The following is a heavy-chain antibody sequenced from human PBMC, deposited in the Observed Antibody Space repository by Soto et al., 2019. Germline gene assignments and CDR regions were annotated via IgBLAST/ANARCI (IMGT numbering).Heavy chain of an antibody. CDR2: ISYDGSNK. J-gene: IGHJ4*02. Sequence: PGGSLRLSCAASGFAFSSYGMHWVRQAPGKGLEWVAVISYDGSNKYYADSVKGRFTISRDNSKDTLYLQMNSLRAEDTAVYYCSRDYSNSRYSFDYWGQGTLVTVSS. CDR1: GFAFSSYG. V-gene: IGHV3-30*03. D-gene: IGHD6-13*01. CDR3: SRDYSNSRYSFDY.